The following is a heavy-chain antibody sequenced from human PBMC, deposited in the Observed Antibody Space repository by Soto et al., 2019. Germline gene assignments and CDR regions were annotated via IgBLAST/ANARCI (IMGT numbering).Heavy chain of an antibody. D-gene: IGHD3-3*01. Sequence: QVQLVESGGGVVQPGGSLRLSCAASGFTFSNSGMHWVRQAPGKGPECVAFISYDEIVKIYADSVKGRFTISRDNSNNMMYLQMDSLRGEDTAVYYCAKGVRRLSIFGVVLEPPVFDPRGQGTQVTVSS. V-gene: IGHV3-30*18. CDR2: ISYDEIVK. CDR3: AKGVRRLSIFGVVLEPPVFDP. CDR1: GFTFSNSG. J-gene: IGHJ5*02.